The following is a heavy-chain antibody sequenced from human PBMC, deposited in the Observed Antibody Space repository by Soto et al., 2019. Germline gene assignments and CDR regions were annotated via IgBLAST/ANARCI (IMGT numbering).Heavy chain of an antibody. J-gene: IGHJ4*02. CDR2: ISASGRDI. CDR1: GFTFSNFA. D-gene: IGHD6-19*01. V-gene: IGHV3-23*01. CDR3: AKGKTSGWYYFDY. Sequence: EVQLLESGGDLVQPGGSLRLSCAASGFTFSNFAMSWVRQAPGRGREWGSGISASGRDIHYADSVKDRFTVSRDNSKNTLYLQMNSLRAEDTAIYYCAKGKTSGWYYFDYWGQGALVTVSS.